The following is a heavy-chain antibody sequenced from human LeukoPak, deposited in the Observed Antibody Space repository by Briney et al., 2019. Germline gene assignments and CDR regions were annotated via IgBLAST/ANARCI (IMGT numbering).Heavy chain of an antibody. Sequence: ASVKVSCKASGYTFTSYYMHWVRQAPGQGLEWMGTINPSGGSTSYAQKFQGRVTMTRDTSTSTVYMELSSLRSEDTAVYYCARDLAVAGSGDYWGQGTLVTVSS. CDR1: GYTFTSYY. J-gene: IGHJ4*02. CDR3: ARDLAVAGSGDY. V-gene: IGHV1-46*01. CDR2: INPSGGST. D-gene: IGHD6-19*01.